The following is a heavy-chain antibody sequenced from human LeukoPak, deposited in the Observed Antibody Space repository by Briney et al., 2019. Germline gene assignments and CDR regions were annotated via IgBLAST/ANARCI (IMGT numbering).Heavy chain of an antibody. CDR2: INPNSGGT. D-gene: IGHD6-19*01. J-gene: IGHJ4*02. CDR1: GYTFTGYY. V-gene: IGHV1-2*02. Sequence: GASVKVSCKASGYTFTGYYMHWVRQAPGQGLEWMGWINPNSGGTNYAQKFQGRVTMTRDTSISTAYMELGRLRSDDTAVYYCARVKGIAVAGPLWDYWGQGTLVTVSS. CDR3: ARVKGIAVAGPLWDY.